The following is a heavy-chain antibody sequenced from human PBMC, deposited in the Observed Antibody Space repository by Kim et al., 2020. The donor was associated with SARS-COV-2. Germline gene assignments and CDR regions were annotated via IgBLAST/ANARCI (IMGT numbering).Heavy chain of an antibody. J-gene: IGHJ5*02. D-gene: IGHD2-8*02. V-gene: IGHV3-74*01. CDR3: TRDLVS. CDR2: NSGGSTT. Sequence: NSGGSTTTYADSVKGRFTSSRDNAKNTLYLQMNGLRAEDTAVYYCTRDLVSWGQGILVTVSS.